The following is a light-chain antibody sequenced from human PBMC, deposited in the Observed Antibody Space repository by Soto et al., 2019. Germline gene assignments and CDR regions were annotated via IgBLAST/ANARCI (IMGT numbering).Light chain of an antibody. CDR2: DAS. V-gene: IGKV1-33*01. Sequence: DIQMTQSPSSLSASVGDRVTITCQASQDISNYLNWYQQKPGKAPKLLIYDASNLETGVPSRFSGSGSGTDFTFIISSPQPEDIATYYCQQYDNLLITFGQGTRLEIK. CDR1: QDISNY. CDR3: QQYDNLLIT. J-gene: IGKJ5*01.